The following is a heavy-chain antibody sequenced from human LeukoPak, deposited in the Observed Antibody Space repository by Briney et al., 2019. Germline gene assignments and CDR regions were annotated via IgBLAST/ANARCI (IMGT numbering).Heavy chain of an antibody. J-gene: IGHJ4*02. Sequence: GGSLRLSCAASGFTFSSYSMNWVRQAPGKGLEWVSSISSSSSYIYYADSVKGRFTISRDNAKNSLYLQMNSLRAEDTAVYYCAKDGGLWVSAPWGDSWGRGTLVTVSS. D-gene: IGHD3-16*01. CDR2: ISSSSSYI. CDR3: AKDGGLWVSAPWGDS. V-gene: IGHV3-21*01. CDR1: GFTFSSYS.